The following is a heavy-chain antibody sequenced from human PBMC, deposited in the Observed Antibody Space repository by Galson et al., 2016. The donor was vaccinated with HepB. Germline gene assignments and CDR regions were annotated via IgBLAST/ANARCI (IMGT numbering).Heavy chain of an antibody. Sequence: SLRLSCAASGFKFSDYYMTWIRQTPGKGLEWVSYTSSGGSYSDHADSVKRRFTISRDNSKNSLYLQMNSLRAEDTAVYYCAAGGRGIATRPYYFDYWGQGILVTVSS. J-gene: IGHJ4*02. CDR1: GFKFSDYY. V-gene: IGHV3-11*06. CDR3: AAGGRGIATRPYYFDY. D-gene: IGHD6-6*01. CDR2: TSSGGSYS.